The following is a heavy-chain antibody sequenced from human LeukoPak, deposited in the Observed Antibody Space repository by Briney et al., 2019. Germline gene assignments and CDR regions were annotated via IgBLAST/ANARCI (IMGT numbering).Heavy chain of an antibody. V-gene: IGHV5-51*01. Sequence: PGESLKISCKGSGYSFTSFWIGWVRQMPGKGLEWMGIIYPGDSDTRYSPSFQGQVTISADKSINTPYLQWSSLKASDTAMYYCARHDSCSSTSCYFDYWGQGTLVTVSS. CDR2: IYPGDSDT. CDR3: ARHDSCSSTSCYFDY. D-gene: IGHD2-2*01. CDR1: GYSFTSFW. J-gene: IGHJ4*02.